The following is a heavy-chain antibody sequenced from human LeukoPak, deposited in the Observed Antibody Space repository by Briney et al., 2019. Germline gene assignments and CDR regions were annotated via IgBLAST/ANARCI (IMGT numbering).Heavy chain of an antibody. V-gene: IGHV5-51*01. Sequence: GESLQIPCKGSGYSFTSYWIGWVRPMPGKGLEWMGIIYPGDSGTRYSPSFQGQVTISADKSISTAYLQWSSLKASDTAMYYCARLFFGSDYFDYWGQGTLVTVSS. CDR3: ARLFFGSDYFDY. J-gene: IGHJ4*02. CDR2: IYPGDSGT. D-gene: IGHD3-3*01. CDR1: GYSFTSYW.